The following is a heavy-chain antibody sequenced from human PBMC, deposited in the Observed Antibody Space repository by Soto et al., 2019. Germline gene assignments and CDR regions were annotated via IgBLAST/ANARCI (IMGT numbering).Heavy chain of an antibody. J-gene: IGHJ4*02. CDR2: IKEDGSQQ. V-gene: IGHV3-7*01. D-gene: IGHD3-3*01. CDR3: DRDITTHPTYDDMTGKFDL. CDR1: GFSFSKFW. Sequence: GGSLRLSCGASGFSFSKFWMTWVRQAPGKGLEWVANIKEDGSQQYYGDSVKCRFAISRDNSRDSLYQQMNSLRADDTAVFYCDRDITTHPTYDDMTGKFDLWGQGTLVTVSS.